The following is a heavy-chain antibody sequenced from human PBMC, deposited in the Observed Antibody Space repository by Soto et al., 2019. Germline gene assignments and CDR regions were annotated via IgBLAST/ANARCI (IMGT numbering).Heavy chain of an antibody. Sequence: GGSLRLSCAASGFTVSSNYMSWVRQAPGKGLEWVSVIYNGGGTYYADSVKGRFTLSRDNSKNTLDLHMNNLRAEDTAVYYCARVAGNPWKPRNGLEMWGQGTMVTVSS. J-gene: IGHJ3*02. V-gene: IGHV3-53*01. CDR3: ARVAGNPWKPRNGLEM. D-gene: IGHD1-1*01. CDR1: GFTVSSNY. CDR2: IYNGGGT.